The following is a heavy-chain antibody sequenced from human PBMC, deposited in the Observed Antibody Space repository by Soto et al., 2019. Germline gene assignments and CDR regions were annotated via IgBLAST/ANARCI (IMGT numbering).Heavy chain of an antibody. Sequence: SETLSLTCTFPGGSISSYYWSWIRQPPGKGLEWIGYIYYSGSTNYNPSLKSRVTISVDTSKNQFSLKLSSVTAADTAVYYCARAPRGNYGYPSYFDYWGQGTLVTVS. J-gene: IGHJ4*02. V-gene: IGHV4-59*01. CDR3: ARAPRGNYGYPSYFDY. CDR1: GGSISSYY. D-gene: IGHD3-10*01. CDR2: IYYSGST.